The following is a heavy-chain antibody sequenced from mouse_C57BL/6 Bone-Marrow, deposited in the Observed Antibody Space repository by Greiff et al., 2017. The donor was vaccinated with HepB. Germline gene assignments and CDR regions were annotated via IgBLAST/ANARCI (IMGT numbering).Heavy chain of an antibody. J-gene: IGHJ2*01. CDR3: ARRRGEYFDY. CDR1: GYTFTSYW. CDR2: IDPSDSET. Sequence: QVQLQQPGAELVRPGSSVKLSCKASGYTFTSYWMHWVKQRPLQGLEWIGNIDPSDSETHYNQKFKDKATLTVDKSSSTAYMQLSSLTSEDSAVYYCARRRGEYFDYWGQGTTLTVSS. V-gene: IGHV1-52*01.